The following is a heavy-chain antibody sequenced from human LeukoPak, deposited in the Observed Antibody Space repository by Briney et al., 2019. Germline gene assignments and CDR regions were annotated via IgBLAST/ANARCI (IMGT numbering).Heavy chain of an antibody. CDR2: INHSGST. CDR3: ARFQPAAMLGYYYYMDV. D-gene: IGHD2-2*01. J-gene: IGHJ6*03. CDR1: GGSFSGYY. V-gene: IGHV4-34*01. Sequence: SETLSLTCAVYGGSFSGYYWSWIRQPPGKGLEWIGEINHSGSTNYNPSLKSRVTISVDTSKNQFSLKLSSVTAADTAVYYCARFQPAAMLGYYYYMDVWGKGTTVTISS.